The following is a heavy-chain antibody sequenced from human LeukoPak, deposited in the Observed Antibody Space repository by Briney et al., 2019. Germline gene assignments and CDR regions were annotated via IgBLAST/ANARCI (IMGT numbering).Heavy chain of an antibody. CDR1: GFTFSSYA. V-gene: IGHV3-30*01. CDR3: ARAPTWMQLWFFDY. J-gene: IGHJ4*02. CDR2: ISYDGSNK. D-gene: IGHD5-18*01. Sequence: GGSLGLSCAASGFTFSSYAMHWVRQAPGKGLEWVAVISYDGSNKYYADSVKGRFTISRDNSRNTLYLQMNSLKTEDTAVYYCARAPTWMQLWFFDYWGQGTLVTVSS.